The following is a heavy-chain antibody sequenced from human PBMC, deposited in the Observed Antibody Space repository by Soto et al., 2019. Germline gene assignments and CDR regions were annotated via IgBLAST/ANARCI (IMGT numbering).Heavy chain of an antibody. J-gene: IGHJ4*02. Sequence: ETLSLTCTVSGGSISSSSYYWGWIRRPPGKGLEWIGSIYYSGSTYYNPSLKSRVTISVDTSKNQFSLKLSSVTAADTAVYYCARRYDFWSGSQVDYWGQGTLVTVSS. D-gene: IGHD3-3*01. V-gene: IGHV4-39*01. CDR2: IYYSGST. CDR1: GGSISSSSYY. CDR3: ARRYDFWSGSQVDY.